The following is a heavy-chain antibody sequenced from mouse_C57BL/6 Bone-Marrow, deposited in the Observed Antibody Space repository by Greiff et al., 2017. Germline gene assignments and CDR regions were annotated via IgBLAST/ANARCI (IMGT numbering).Heavy chain of an antibody. J-gene: IGHJ1*03. CDR1: GYTFTNYW. V-gene: IGHV1-63*01. Sequence: QVQLQQSGAELVRPGTSVKMSCKASGYTFTNYWIGWAKQRPGHGLEWIGDIYPGGGYTNYNEKFKGKATLTADKSSSTAYMQFSSLTSEDSAVYYCARSDYGSSYWYFDFWGTGTTVTVSS. CDR3: ARSDYGSSYWYFDF. D-gene: IGHD1-1*01. CDR2: IYPGGGYT.